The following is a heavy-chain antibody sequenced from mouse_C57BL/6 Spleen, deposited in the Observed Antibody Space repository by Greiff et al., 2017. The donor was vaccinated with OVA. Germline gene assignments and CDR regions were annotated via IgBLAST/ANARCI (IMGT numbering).Heavy chain of an antibody. Sequence: EVKLQESEGGLVQPGSSMKLSCTASGFTFSDYYMAWVRQVPEKGLEWVANINYDGSSTYYLDSLKSRFNITRDNAKNIQYMKMSSLKNEDTATYYSERGSEKYGYYDMDYWGKGTTVTVAS. CDR2: INYDGSST. CDR1: GFTFSDYY. D-gene: IGHD2-10*02. J-gene: IGHJ4*01. CDR3: ERGSEKYGYYDMDY. V-gene: IGHV5-16*01.